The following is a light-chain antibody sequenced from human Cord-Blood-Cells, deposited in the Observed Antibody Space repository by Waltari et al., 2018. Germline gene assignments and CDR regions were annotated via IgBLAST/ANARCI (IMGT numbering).Light chain of an antibody. CDR3: SSYTSSSTLVV. CDR2: DVS. J-gene: IGLJ2*01. CDR1: SSDVGGYNY. V-gene: IGLV2-14*01. Sequence: QSALTQPASVSGSPGQSITISCTGTSSDVGGYNYVSWDQQHPGKAPKLMIYDVSNLPSGVSNRFSGSKSGNTASLTISGLQAEDEADYYCSSYTSSSTLVVFGGGTKLTVL.